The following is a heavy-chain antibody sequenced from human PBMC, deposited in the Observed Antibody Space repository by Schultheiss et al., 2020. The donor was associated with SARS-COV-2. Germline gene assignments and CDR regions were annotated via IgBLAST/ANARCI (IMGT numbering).Heavy chain of an antibody. CDR3: ARDSDTAMVTG. CDR1: GYTFTSYG. CDR2: ISAYNGNT. J-gene: IGHJ1*01. Sequence: ASVKVSCKASGYTFTSYGISWVRQAPGQGLEWMGWISAYNGNTNYAQKLQGRVTITADESTSTAYMELSSLRSEDTAVYYCARDSDTAMVTGWGQGTLVTVSS. V-gene: IGHV1-18*01. D-gene: IGHD5-18*01.